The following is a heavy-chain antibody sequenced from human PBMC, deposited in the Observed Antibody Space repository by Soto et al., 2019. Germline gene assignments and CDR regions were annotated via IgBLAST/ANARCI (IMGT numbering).Heavy chain of an antibody. CDR1: GGSISSGGYS. V-gene: IGHV4-30-2*01. CDR2: IYHSGST. J-gene: IGHJ4*02. CDR3: ARLDPHSAYYFDY. Sequence: QLQLQESGSGLVKPSQTLSLTCAVSGGSISSGGYSWSWIRQPPGKGLEWIGYIYHSGSTYYNPSLKIRVTISVDRSKNQFSLKLSSVTAADTAVYYCARLDPHSAYYFDYWGQGTLVTVSS.